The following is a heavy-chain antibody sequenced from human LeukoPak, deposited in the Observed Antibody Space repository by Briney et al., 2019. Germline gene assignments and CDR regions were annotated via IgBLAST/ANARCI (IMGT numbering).Heavy chain of an antibody. CDR2: ISGSGGST. CDR3: AKEPVVPAAIPCYFDY. J-gene: IGHJ4*02. V-gene: IGHV3-23*01. D-gene: IGHD2-2*02. Sequence: GGSLRLSCAASGFTFSSYAMSWVRQAPGKGLEWVSAISGSGGSTYYVESVKGRFTISRDNSKNTLYLQMNSLRAEDTAVYYCAKEPVVPAAIPCYFDYWGQGTLVTVSS. CDR1: GFTFSSYA.